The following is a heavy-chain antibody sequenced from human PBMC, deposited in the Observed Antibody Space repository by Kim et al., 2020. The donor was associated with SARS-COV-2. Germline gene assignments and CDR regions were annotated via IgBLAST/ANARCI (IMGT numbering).Heavy chain of an antibody. Sequence: GGSLRLSCAASGFTFSSYSMNWVRQAPGKGLEWVSYISSSSSTIYYADSVKGRFTISRDNAKNSLYLQMNSLRDEDTAVYYCARDRNAYYYGSGKGRPFDYWGQGTLVTVSS. CDR1: GFTFSSYS. CDR3: ARDRNAYYYGSGKGRPFDY. CDR2: ISSSSSTI. D-gene: IGHD3-10*01. V-gene: IGHV3-48*02. J-gene: IGHJ4*02.